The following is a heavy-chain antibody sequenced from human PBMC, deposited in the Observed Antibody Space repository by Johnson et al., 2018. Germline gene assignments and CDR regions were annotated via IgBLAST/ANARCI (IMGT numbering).Heavy chain of an antibody. D-gene: IGHD3-3*01. J-gene: IGHJ3*02. Sequence: VQLVESGGGVVQPGRSLRLSCAASGFTFSSYGMHWVRQAPGKGLEWVAVISYDGSNKYSADSVKGRFTISRDNSKNTLYLQMNSRRAEETAGYYCAKVKDDFWSGYAVGAFDIWGQGTMVTVSS. CDR3: AKVKDDFWSGYAVGAFDI. CDR2: ISYDGSNK. CDR1: GFTFSSYG. V-gene: IGHV3-30*18.